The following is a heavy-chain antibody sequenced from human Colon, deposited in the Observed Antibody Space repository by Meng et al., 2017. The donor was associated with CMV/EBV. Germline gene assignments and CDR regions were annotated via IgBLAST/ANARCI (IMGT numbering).Heavy chain of an antibody. CDR3: ARVGPIFGVANFDY. J-gene: IGHJ4*02. CDR2: IYYSGST. D-gene: IGHD3-3*01. CDR1: GGSISTYY. Sequence: SETLSLTCTVSGGSISTYYWSWIRQPPGKGLEWIGYIYYSGSTNYNPSLKSRVTISVDTSKNQFSLKLSSVTAADTAVHYCARVGPIFGVANFDYWGQGTLVTVSS. V-gene: IGHV4-59*01.